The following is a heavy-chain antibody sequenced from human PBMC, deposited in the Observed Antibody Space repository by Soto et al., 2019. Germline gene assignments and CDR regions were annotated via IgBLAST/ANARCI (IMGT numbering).Heavy chain of an antibody. CDR2: MYHSGGN. V-gene: IGHV4-38-2*01. J-gene: IGHJ3*02. CDR3: AAYDFSGADAFDI. D-gene: IGHD3-16*01. CDR1: GHSINGAYY. Sequence: SETLSLTCVVSGHSINGAYYWGWIRQPPGKGLEWIGSMYHSGGNFYNPSLQSRVSMSMVTSKNQFSLKLRSATAADTAVYYCAAYDFSGADAFDIWGRGTRVTVSS.